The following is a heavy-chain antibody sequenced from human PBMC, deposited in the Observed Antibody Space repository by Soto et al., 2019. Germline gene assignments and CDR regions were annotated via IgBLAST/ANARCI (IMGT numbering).Heavy chain of an antibody. CDR1: GFTFSSYG. J-gene: IGHJ3*02. V-gene: IGHV3-33*06. CDR2: IWYDGSNK. Sequence: GGSHRLSCAASGFTFSSYGMHWVRQAPGKGLEWVAVIWYDGSNKHYADSVKGRFTISRDNSKNTLYLQMNSLRAEDTAVYYCAKYITMVRGAIIEAFDIWGQGTMVTVSS. CDR3: AKYITMVRGAIIEAFDI. D-gene: IGHD3-10*01.